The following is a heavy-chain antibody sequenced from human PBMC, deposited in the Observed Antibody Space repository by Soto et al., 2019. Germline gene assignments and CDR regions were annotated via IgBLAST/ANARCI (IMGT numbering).Heavy chain of an antibody. J-gene: IGHJ3*02. Sequence: ASVKVSCKASGYTFTSYGISWVRQAPGQGLEWMGWISAYNGNTNYAQKLQGRVTMTTYTSTSTAYMELRSLRFDDTSVYYCARRYCSSTSCAFDIWGQGTMVTVSS. D-gene: IGHD2-2*01. CDR1: GYTFTSYG. CDR3: ARRYCSSTSCAFDI. V-gene: IGHV1-18*01. CDR2: ISAYNGNT.